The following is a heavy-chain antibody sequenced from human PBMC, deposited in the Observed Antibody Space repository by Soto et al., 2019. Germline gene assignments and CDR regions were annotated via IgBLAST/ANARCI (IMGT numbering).Heavy chain of an antibody. J-gene: IGHJ4*02. CDR3: AREGPRAFGGDFDY. CDR1: GFTFSNNA. V-gene: IGHV3-33*01. Sequence: QVQLVESGGGVVQPGRSLRLSCAASGFTFSNNAMHWVRQAPGKGLEWLALIWYSGANMYYADSVKGRFTISRDNSNNTLNPQMSSLRAEDTAVYYCAREGPRAFGGDFDYWGQGTLVIVSS. D-gene: IGHD3-3*01. CDR2: IWYSGANM.